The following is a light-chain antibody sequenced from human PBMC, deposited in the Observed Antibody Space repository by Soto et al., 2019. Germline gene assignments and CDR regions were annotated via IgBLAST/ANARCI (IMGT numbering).Light chain of an antibody. CDR1: QSVSSY. CDR3: QQRSNWSPPPP. CDR2: DAS. J-gene: IGKJ4*01. Sequence: ESVLTQSPATLSLSPGERATLSCRASQSVSSYLAWYQQKPGQAPRLLIYDASNRATGIPARFSGSGSGTDFTLTISSLEPEDFAVYYCQQRSNWSPPPPLGGGTNV. V-gene: IGKV3-11*01.